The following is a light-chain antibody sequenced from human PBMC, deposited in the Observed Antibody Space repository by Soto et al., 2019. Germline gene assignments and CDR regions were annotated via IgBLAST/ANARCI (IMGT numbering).Light chain of an antibody. Sequence: DIQMTQSPSTLSASVGDRVTITCRASESISSWLAWYQQKPGKAPKLLIYKASSLESGVPSRFSGSGSGTEFTFTISGLQPDDFATYYCQQYNTYWETFGQGTKV. CDR3: QQYNTYWET. V-gene: IGKV1-5*03. CDR1: ESISSW. J-gene: IGKJ1*01. CDR2: KAS.